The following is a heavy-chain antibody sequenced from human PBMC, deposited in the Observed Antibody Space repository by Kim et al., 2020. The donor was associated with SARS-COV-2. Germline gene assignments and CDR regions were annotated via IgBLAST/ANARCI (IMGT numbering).Heavy chain of an antibody. CDR3: AKSPLRLRSEWELLSFDY. Sequence: GGSLRLSCAASGFTFSSYAMSWVRQAPGKGLEWVSAISGSGGSTYYADSVKGRFTISRDNSKNTLYLQMNSLRAEDTAVYYCAKSPLRLRSEWELLSFDYWGQGTLVTVSS. CDR2: ISGSGGST. J-gene: IGHJ4*02. CDR1: GFTFSSYA. D-gene: IGHD1-26*01. V-gene: IGHV3-23*01.